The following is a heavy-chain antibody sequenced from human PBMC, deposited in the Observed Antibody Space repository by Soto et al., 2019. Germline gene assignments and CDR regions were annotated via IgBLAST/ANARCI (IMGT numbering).Heavy chain of an antibody. D-gene: IGHD2-15*01. CDR2: IYYSGST. V-gene: IGHV4-59*01. J-gene: IGHJ6*02. CDR1: GGSISSYY. Sequence: SETLSLTCTVSGGSISSYYWSWIRQPPGKGLEWIGYIYYSGSTNYNSSLKSRVTISVDTSKNQFSLKLSSVTAADTAVYYCARQGGSYPPYYYYGMDVWGQGTTVTVSS. CDR3: ARQGGSYPPYYYYGMDV.